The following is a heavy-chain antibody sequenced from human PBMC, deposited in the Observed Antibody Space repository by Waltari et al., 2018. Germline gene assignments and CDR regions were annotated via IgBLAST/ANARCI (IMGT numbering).Heavy chain of an antibody. Sequence: QLQLQESGPGLVKPSGTLSLTCAVSGDSISSTYCWSWVRQPPGKGLEWMGQVRGDGKTNYNPSFASRVSISLDTYNKQFSLKVTSATAADTAVYFCARDRGRGLYLDSWGPGILVTVSP. CDR2: VRGDGKT. D-gene: IGHD2-15*01. V-gene: IGHV4-4*02. J-gene: IGHJ4*02. CDR1: GDSISSTYC. CDR3: ARDRGRGLYLDS.